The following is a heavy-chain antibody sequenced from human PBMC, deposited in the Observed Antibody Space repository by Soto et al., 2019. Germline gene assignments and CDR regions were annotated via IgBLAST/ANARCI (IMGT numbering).Heavy chain of an antibody. D-gene: IGHD3-22*01. J-gene: IGHJ3*02. CDR2: IKQDGSQK. V-gene: IGHV3-7*05. Sequence: EVQVVESGGDLVQPGGSLRLSCAASGFNLSHYWMTWVRQAPGKGLEWVATIKQDGSQKYYVDSVKGRFTIFRDNAKSSLYLQMNSLRAEDTAVYYCARDRVTIVVSDAFDIWGQGTVVTVSS. CDR3: ARDRVTIVVSDAFDI. CDR1: GFNLSHYW.